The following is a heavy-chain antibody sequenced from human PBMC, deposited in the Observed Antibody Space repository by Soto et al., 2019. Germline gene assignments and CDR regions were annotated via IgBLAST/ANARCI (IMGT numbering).Heavy chain of an antibody. D-gene: IGHD1-1*01. CDR3: AQGGTGHTVGY. CDR2: ISSDDYYI. CDR1: GFTFSTFG. V-gene: IGHV3-21*01. J-gene: IGHJ4*02. Sequence: PGGSLRLSCAASGFTFSTFGMNWVRQAPGKGLEWVSSISSDDYYIFYADSVKGRFTISRDNAKYSLFLQMNNLRVEDTAVYYCAQGGTGHTVGYWGQGTPVTVSS.